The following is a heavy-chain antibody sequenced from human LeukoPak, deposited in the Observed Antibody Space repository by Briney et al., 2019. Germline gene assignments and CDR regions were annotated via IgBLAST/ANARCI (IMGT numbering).Heavy chain of an antibody. J-gene: IGHJ4*02. CDR1: GFSFSSYT. Sequence: PGGSLRLSCAVSGFSFSSYTMSWVRQAPGKGLEWVSAISGSGGSTYYADCVKGRFTISRDNSKNTLFLQMNSLRAEDTAVFYCAKRSGYTTGWFFDFWGQGTLVTVSS. CDR3: AKRSGYTTGWFFDF. V-gene: IGHV3-23*01. CDR2: ISGSGGST. D-gene: IGHD6-19*01.